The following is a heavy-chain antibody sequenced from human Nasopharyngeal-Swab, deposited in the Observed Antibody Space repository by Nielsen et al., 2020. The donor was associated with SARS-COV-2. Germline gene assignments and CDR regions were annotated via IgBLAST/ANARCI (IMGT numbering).Heavy chain of an antibody. CDR3: ARSRSYYDSSGFPVGY. J-gene: IGHJ4*02. V-gene: IGHV3-23*01. CDR2: ISGSGGST. Sequence: GGSLRLSCAASGFTFSSYAMSWVRQAPGKGLEWVSAISGSGGSTSYADSVKGRFTISRDNAKNTLYLQMNSLRAEDTAVYYCARSRSYYDSSGFPVGYWGQGTLVTVSS. CDR1: GFTFSSYA. D-gene: IGHD3-22*01.